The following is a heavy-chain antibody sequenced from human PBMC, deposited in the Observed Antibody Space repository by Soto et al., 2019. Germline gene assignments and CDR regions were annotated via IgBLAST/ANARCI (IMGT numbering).Heavy chain of an antibody. V-gene: IGHV3-30*03. J-gene: IGHJ4*02. D-gene: IGHD3-10*02. CDR2: MSYDGSDT. CDR3: TIVRVADSALDH. Sequence: LRLSCVGSGCLFSNNGMHWVRQTPGKGLEWVAFMSYDGSDTFYADSVKGRFTISRDNSKNTLFLHMSNLRAEDTAMYYCTIVRVADSALDHWGQGTLVTVSS. CDR1: GCLFSNNG.